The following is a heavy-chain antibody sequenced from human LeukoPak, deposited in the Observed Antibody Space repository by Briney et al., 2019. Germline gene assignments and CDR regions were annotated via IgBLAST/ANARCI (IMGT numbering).Heavy chain of an antibody. J-gene: IGHJ4*02. D-gene: IGHD6-19*01. CDR3: ARAPSGYSSGWYDFGY. Sequence: PGGSLRLSCAASGFTVSSNYMSWVRQAPGKGLEWVSVIYSGGSTYYADSVKGRFTISRDNSKNTLYLQMNSLRAEDTAVYYCARAPSGYSSGWYDFGYWGQGTLVTVSS. V-gene: IGHV3-53*01. CDR1: GFTVSSNY. CDR2: IYSGGST.